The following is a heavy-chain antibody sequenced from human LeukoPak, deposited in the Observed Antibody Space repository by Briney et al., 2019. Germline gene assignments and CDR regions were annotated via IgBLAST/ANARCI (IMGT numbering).Heavy chain of an antibody. D-gene: IGHD3-22*01. CDR3: ARAGDYYDSSGYLALDY. CDR1: GGTFSSYA. Sequence: VASVKVPCKASGGTFSSYAISWVRQAPGQGLEWMGRIIPILGIANYAQKFQGRVTITADKSTSTAYMGLSSLRSEDTAVYYCARAGDYYDSSGYLALDYWGQGTLVTVSS. J-gene: IGHJ4*02. CDR2: IIPILGIA. V-gene: IGHV1-69*04.